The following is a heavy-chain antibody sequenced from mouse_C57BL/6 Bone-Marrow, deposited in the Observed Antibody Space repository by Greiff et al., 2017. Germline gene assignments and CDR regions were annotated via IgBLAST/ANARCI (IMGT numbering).Heavy chain of an antibody. CDR2: IDPETGGT. Sequence: LVESGAELVRPGASVTLSCKASGYTFTDYEMHWVKQTPVHGLEWIGAIDPETGGTAYNQKFKGKAILTADKSSSTAYMERRSLTSEDSAVYYCTRLLWLRRKGFAYWGQGTLVTVSA. V-gene: IGHV1-15*01. D-gene: IGHD2-2*01. J-gene: IGHJ3*01. CDR3: TRLLWLRRKGFAY. CDR1: GYTFTDYE.